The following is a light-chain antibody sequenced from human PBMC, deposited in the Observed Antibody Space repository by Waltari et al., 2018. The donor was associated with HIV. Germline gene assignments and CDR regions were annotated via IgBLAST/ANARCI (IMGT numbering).Light chain of an antibody. CDR3: QQDYATRT. Sequence: DIVLTQSPETLSVSLGERAAIHCTSEKSGLSPSNNVNYFAWYQQRPGQRPTLLFSEASCRSSGVPARFTASGARTDFTLTIDDLQADDVAVYFCQQDYATRTFGRGTQLV. CDR2: EAS. V-gene: IGKV4-1*01. CDR1: KSGLSPSNNVNY. J-gene: IGKJ5*01.